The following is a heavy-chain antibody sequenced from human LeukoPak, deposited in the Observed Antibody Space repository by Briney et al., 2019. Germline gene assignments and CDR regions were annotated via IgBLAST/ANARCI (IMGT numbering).Heavy chain of an antibody. CDR3: ATPFGYSSGRGGEYFDY. J-gene: IGHJ4*02. CDR1: GYTLTELS. V-gene: IGHV1-24*01. CDR2: FDPEDGET. Sequence: ASVKVSCKVSGYTLTELSMHWVRQAPGKGLEWMGGFDPEDGETIYAQKFQGRVTMTEDTSTDTAYMELSSLRSEDPAVYYCATPFGYSSGRGGEYFDYWGQGTLVTVSS. D-gene: IGHD6-19*01.